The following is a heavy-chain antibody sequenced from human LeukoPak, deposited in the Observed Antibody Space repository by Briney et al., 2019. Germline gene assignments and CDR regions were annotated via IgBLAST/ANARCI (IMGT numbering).Heavy chain of an antibody. Sequence: GGSLRLSCAASGFTFSSYCMSWVGQAPGKGLEGVGILKSDEREEYYARCVESRDTISRDNRKSSLYPQMNSLRAADTAVYYCARLSVSIKLFGFDIWGQGTTVTVSS. D-gene: IGHD2-2*01. CDR1: GFTFSSYC. J-gene: IGHJ3*02. V-gene: IGHV3-7*01. CDR3: ARLSVSIKLFGFDI. CDR2: LKSDEREE.